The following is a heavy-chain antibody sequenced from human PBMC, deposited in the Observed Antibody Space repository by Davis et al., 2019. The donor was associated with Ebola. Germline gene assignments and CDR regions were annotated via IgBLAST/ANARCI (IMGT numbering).Heavy chain of an antibody. V-gene: IGHV4-39*01. J-gene: IGHJ5*02. CDR3: ARLSSP. Sequence: MPSETLSLTCTVSGGSIGGSPYYWGWIRQSPGKVLEWIGAMSHTEGTYYNPSLESRVTMSVDTSKNQFSLNLNSVTATDTAIYYCARLSSPWGQGTLVTVSS. CDR2: MSHTEGT. CDR1: GGSIGGSPYY.